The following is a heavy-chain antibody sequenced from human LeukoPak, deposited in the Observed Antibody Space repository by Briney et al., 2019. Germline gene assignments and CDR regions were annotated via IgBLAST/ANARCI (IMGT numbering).Heavy chain of an antibody. V-gene: IGHV3-30*18. CDR3: AKEDSRSVYGDYAGTFDY. CDR1: GFTFSSYG. J-gene: IGHJ4*02. Sequence: GGSLRLSCAASGFTFSSYGMHWVRQAPGKGLEWVAVISYDGSNKYYADSVKGRFTISRDNSKNTLYLQMNSLRAEDTAVYYCAKEDSRSVYGDYAGTFDYWGQGTLVTVSS. CDR2: ISYDGSNK. D-gene: IGHD4-17*01.